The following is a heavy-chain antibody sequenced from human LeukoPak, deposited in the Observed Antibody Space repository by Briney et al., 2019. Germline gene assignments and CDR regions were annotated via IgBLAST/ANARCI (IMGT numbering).Heavy chain of an antibody. Sequence: GGSLRLSCAASGFTFSSYGMSWVRQAPGKGLEWVSAISGSGDSTYYADSVKGRFTISRDNSKNTLFLHMNSLRAEDTAVYSCAKGYYGSGSYGWFDYWGQGTLVTVSS. J-gene: IGHJ4*02. CDR3: AKGYYGSGSYGWFDY. CDR2: ISGSGDST. D-gene: IGHD3-10*01. CDR1: GFTFSSYG. V-gene: IGHV3-23*01.